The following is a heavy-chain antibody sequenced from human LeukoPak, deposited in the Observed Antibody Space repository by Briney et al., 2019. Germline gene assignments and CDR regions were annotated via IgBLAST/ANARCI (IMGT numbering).Heavy chain of an antibody. CDR3: ARAYCSSTSCYSLVWFDP. Sequence: SETLSLTCTVSGGSISSSSYYWSWIRQPPGKGLEWIGYIYYSGSTNYNPSLKSRVTISVDTSKNQFSLKLSSVTAADTAVYYCARAYCSSTSCYSLVWFDPWGQGTLVTVSS. CDR2: IYYSGST. V-gene: IGHV4-61*01. J-gene: IGHJ5*02. CDR1: GGSISSSSYY. D-gene: IGHD2-2*01.